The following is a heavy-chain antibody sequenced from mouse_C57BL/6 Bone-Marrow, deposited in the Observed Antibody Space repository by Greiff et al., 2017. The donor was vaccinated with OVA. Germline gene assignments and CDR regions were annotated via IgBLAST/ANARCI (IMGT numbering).Heavy chain of an antibody. CDR1: GYTFTSYW. CDR3: ARLWPFAY. D-gene: IGHD1-1*02. CDR2: IDPSDSYT. Sequence: VQLQQPGAELVRPGTSVKLSCKASGYTFTSYWMHWVKQRPGQGLEWIGVIDPSDSYTNYNQKFKGKATLTVDTSSSTAYMQLSSLTSEDSAVYYCARLWPFAYWGQGTLVTVSA. V-gene: IGHV1-59*01. J-gene: IGHJ3*01.